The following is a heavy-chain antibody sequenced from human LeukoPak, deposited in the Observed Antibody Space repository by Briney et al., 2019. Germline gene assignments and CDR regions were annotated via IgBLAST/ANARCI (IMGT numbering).Heavy chain of an antibody. D-gene: IGHD3-22*01. Sequence: PSETLSLTRAVSGGSISNSAYYWGWIRQPPGKGLEWIGSINYDGTTYYNPSLRSRVTISVDTSKNQFSLKLSFVTAADTAVYYCARDPCSGYYCGSLFYGMDVWGQGTTVTVSS. CDR1: GGSISNSAYY. CDR2: INYDGTT. J-gene: IGHJ6*02. CDR3: ARDPCSGYYCGSLFYGMDV. V-gene: IGHV4-39*02.